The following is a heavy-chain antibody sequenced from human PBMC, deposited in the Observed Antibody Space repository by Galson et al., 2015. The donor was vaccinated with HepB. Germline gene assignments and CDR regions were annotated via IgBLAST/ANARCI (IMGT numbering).Heavy chain of an antibody. CDR3: AKNKLSWEIDS. D-gene: IGHD6-13*01. J-gene: IGHJ4*02. V-gene: IGHV3-23*01. Sequence: SLRLSCAASGFTFSIYAMTWVRQAPGKGLEWVSGISSSGRSTSYADSVKGRFTISRDNSKNTLDLQMSSLRADDTAVYYCAKNKLSWEIDSWGQGTLVTVSS. CDR1: GFTFSIYA. CDR2: ISSSGRST.